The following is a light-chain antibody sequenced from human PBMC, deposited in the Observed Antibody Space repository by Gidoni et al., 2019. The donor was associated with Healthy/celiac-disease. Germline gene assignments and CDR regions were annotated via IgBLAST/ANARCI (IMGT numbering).Light chain of an antibody. CDR1: KLGDKY. CDR2: QDS. Sequence: SYELTQPPSVSVSPGQTASIPCSGDKLGDKYACWYQQKPGQSPVLVIYQDSKRPSGIPERVSGSNSGNTATLTISGTQAMDEADYYCQAWDSSTHVVFGGGTKLTVL. J-gene: IGLJ2*01. V-gene: IGLV3-1*01. CDR3: QAWDSSTHVV.